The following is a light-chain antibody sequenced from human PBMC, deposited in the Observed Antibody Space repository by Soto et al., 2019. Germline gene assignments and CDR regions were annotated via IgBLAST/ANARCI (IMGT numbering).Light chain of an antibody. CDR3: QQHSNWPPIFL. CDR2: DAS. Sequence: EIVLTQSPATLSLSPGERATLSCRASQSVSSYLAWYQQKPCQAPRLLIYDASNRATGIPARFSGSGSGTVSPLTISSLVPEDFAVYYWQQHSNWPPIFLFGPGTKVDIK. CDR1: QSVSSY. V-gene: IGKV3-11*01. J-gene: IGKJ3*01.